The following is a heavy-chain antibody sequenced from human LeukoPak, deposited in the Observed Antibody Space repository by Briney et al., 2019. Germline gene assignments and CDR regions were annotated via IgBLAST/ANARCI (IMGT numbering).Heavy chain of an antibody. CDR2: IYTSGST. CDR1: GGSISGYY. J-gene: IGHJ6*03. Sequence: SETLSLTCTVSGGSISGYYWSWIRQPAGKGLEWIGRIYTSGSTNYNPSLKSRVTMSVDTSKNQFSLKLSSVTAADTAVYYCARFSQLLEGFYYYYYMDVWGKGTTVTVSS. CDR3: ARFSQLLEGFYYYYYMDV. D-gene: IGHD2-2*01. V-gene: IGHV4-4*07.